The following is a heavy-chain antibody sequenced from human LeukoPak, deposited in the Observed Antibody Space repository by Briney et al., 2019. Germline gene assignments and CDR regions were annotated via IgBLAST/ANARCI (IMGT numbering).Heavy chain of an antibody. CDR3: ARVAGSIDY. J-gene: IGHJ4*02. CDR2: MNLKSGYT. V-gene: IGHV1-8*03. D-gene: IGHD1-26*01. CDR1: GYSFTTYD. Sequence: ASVKVSCKASGYSFTTYDINWVRQATGQGFEWMGWMNLKSGYTGYAQKFQGRVTITRDTSTSTVYMELSSLRSEDTAVYYCARVAGSIDYWGQGTLVTVYS.